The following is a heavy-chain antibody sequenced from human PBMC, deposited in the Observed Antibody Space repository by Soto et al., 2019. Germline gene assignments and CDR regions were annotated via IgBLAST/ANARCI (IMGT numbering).Heavy chain of an antibody. Sequence: PGGSLRLSCAASGFTFSSYEMNWVRQAPGKGLEWVSCITSSGSTVYYADSVKGRFTISRDDAKNSLYLQMNSLRAEDTAVYYCARDKEGVPGFDYWGQGTLVTVSS. CDR2: ITSSGSTV. J-gene: IGHJ4*02. CDR1: GFTFSSYE. V-gene: IGHV3-48*03. CDR3: ARDKEGVPGFDY. D-gene: IGHD1-1*01.